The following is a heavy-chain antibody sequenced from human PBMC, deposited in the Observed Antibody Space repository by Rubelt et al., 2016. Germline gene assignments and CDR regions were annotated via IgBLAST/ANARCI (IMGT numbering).Heavy chain of an antibody. V-gene: IGHV4-39*01. D-gene: IGHD3-22*01. J-gene: IGHJ4*02. CDR3: ARLYTSSGRPDVGGIY. Sequence: QPPGKGLEWIGAVYYNGNTYYNPSLKTRVTVYADTSKNQFFLRLLSVTAADTAVYYCARLYTSSGRPDVGGIYWGRGTLVAVSS. CDR2: VYYNGNT.